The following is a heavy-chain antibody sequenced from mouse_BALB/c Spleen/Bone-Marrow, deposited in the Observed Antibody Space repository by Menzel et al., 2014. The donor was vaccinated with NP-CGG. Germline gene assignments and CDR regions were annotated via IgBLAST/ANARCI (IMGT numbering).Heavy chain of an antibody. CDR2: IDPANGNT. V-gene: IGHV14-3*02. D-gene: IGHD2-1*01. Sequence: VQLKQSGAELVKPGASVKLSCTASGFNIKDTYMHWVKQRPEQGLEWIGRIDPANGNTKYDPKFQGKATITADTSSNTAYLQLSSLTPEDTAVYYRARNGNYGAWFAYWGQGTLVTVSA. CDR1: GFNIKDTY. CDR3: ARNGNYGAWFAY. J-gene: IGHJ3*01.